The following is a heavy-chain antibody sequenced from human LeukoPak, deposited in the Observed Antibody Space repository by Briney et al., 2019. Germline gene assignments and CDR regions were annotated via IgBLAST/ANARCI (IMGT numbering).Heavy chain of an antibody. D-gene: IGHD5-24*01. J-gene: IGHJ3*02. V-gene: IGHV4-59*01. Sequence: SETLSLTCTVSGGSISSYYWSWIRQPPGKGLEWIGYIYYSGSAIYNPSLKSRVTISVDTSKNQFSLKLSSVTTADTDVYVCARVFRLQPGVAFDIWGQGTMVTVSS. CDR2: IYYSGSA. CDR3: ARVFRLQPGVAFDI. CDR1: GGSISSYY.